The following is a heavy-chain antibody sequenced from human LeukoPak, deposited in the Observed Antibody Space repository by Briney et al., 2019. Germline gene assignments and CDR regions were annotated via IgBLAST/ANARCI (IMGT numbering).Heavy chain of an antibody. Sequence: PSETLSLTCAVYGGSFSGYYCSWIRQPPGKGLEWLGEINHSGSTNYNPSLKSRVTISVDTSKNQFSLKLSSVTAADTAVYYCARERRDGYNRPIDYWGQGTLVTVSS. CDR3: ARERRDGYNRPIDY. CDR2: INHSGST. V-gene: IGHV4-34*01. D-gene: IGHD5-24*01. CDR1: GGSFSGYY. J-gene: IGHJ4*02.